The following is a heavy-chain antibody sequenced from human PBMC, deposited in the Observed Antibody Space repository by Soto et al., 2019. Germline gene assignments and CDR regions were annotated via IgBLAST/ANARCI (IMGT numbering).Heavy chain of an antibody. CDR3: AHSVVSGLGYYFDY. V-gene: IGHV2-5*02. CDR2: IYLDDDK. Sequence: QITLKESGPTLVKPTQTLTLTCTFSGFSLSSNRVAVGWIRQPPGKALEWLALIYLDDDKRYSPFLKSRLTITKDTSKPQVVLTMTNMDPVDTATYYCAHSVVSGLGYYFDYWGQGTLVTVSS. J-gene: IGHJ4*02. D-gene: IGHD6-19*01. CDR1: GFSLSSNRVA.